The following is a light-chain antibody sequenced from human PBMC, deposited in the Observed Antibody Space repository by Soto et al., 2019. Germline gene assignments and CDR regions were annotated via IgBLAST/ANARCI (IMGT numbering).Light chain of an antibody. CDR1: QRLLHSNGNIF. V-gene: IGKV2-28*01. Sequence: EIVMTQSPPSLTVTPGEPASISCSSSQRLLHSNGNIFLDWYLQKPGQSPLLLIYLGFNRASGVPDRVSGSAAGTDFTLKISRVEAEDAGVYYCMQALQTPYTFGQGTKVDIK. CDR3: MQALQTPYT. J-gene: IGKJ2*01. CDR2: LGF.